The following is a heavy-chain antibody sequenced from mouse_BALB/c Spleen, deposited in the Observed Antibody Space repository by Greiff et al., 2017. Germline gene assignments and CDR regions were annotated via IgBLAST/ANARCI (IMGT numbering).Heavy chain of an antibody. Sequence: EVKLVESGGGLVQPGGSLRLSCATSGFTFTDYYMSWVRQPPGKALEWLGFIRNKANGYTTEYSASVKGRFTISRDNSQSILYLQMNTLRAEDSATYYCARAYGNYEGFDYWGQGTTLTVSS. D-gene: IGHD2-1*01. J-gene: IGHJ2*01. V-gene: IGHV7-3*02. CDR3: ARAYGNYEGFDY. CDR2: IRNKANGYTT. CDR1: GFTFTDYY.